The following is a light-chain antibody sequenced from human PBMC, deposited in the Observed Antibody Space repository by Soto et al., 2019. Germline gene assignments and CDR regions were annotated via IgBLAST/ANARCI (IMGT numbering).Light chain of an antibody. CDR1: QSISSW. Sequence: DIQLTQSPSTLSASVWDRVTITCRASQSISSWLAWYQQKPGKAPTLLIYKASSLESGVPSRFSGSGAGTEFTLTISSRQPDDVATYYCQHYNRYSEAFGQGTKVDIK. J-gene: IGKJ1*01. CDR2: KAS. V-gene: IGKV1-5*03. CDR3: QHYNRYSEA.